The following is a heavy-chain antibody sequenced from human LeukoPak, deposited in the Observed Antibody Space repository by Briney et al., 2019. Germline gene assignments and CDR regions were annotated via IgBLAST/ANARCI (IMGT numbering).Heavy chain of an antibody. CDR2: ISGSGGNS. V-gene: IGHV3-23*01. Sequence: GGFLRLACTASGFSFDTYAMNWVRQVPGKGLEWVSGISGSGGNSYYADSVKGRFTISRDNSKNTLYLQMHSLRAEDTAIYYCAKERQGGNSYGDEAFYFDYWGQGTLVTVSS. J-gene: IGHJ4*02. CDR3: AKERQGGNSYGDEAFYFDY. D-gene: IGHD4-23*01. CDR1: GFSFDTYA.